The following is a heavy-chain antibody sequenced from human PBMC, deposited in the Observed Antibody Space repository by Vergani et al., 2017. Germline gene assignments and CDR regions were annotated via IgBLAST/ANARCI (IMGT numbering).Heavy chain of an antibody. J-gene: IGHJ5*02. CDR1: GGTFSSYA. CDR3: AREFGAGTTRADGWFDP. Sequence: QVQLVQSGAEVKKPGSSVKVSCKASGGTFSSYAISWVRQAPGQGLEWMGGIIPIFGTANYAQKFQGRVTITADESTSTAYMELSSLRSEDTAVYYCAREFGAGTTRADGWFDPWGQRTLVTVSS. V-gene: IGHV1-69*12. D-gene: IGHD1-1*01. CDR2: IIPIFGTA.